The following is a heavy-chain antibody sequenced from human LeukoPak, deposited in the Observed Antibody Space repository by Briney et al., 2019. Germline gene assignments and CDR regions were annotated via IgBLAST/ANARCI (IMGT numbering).Heavy chain of an antibody. V-gene: IGHV1-18*04. CDR2: ISVYNGNT. J-gene: IGHJ4*02. Sequence: ASVKVSCKASGYTFTSYYMHWVRQAPGQGLEWMGRISVYNGNTKYAEKLQGRVSMTTDTSTSTAYMELRSLGSDDTAVYYCAREDLVRGLIGPDYWGQGTLVTVSS. D-gene: IGHD3-10*01. CDR3: AREDLVRGLIGPDY. CDR1: GYTFTSYY.